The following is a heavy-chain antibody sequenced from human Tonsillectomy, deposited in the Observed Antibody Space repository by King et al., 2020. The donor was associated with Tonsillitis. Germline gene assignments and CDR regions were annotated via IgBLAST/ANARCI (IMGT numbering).Heavy chain of an antibody. CDR1: GYTFPIYD. J-gene: IGHJ4*02. Sequence: VQLVESGAEVKKPGASVKVSCKASGYTFPIYDITWVRQAPGQGLEWMGRITAYSGNTNYAQKLQGRVTMTTDTSTSTAYMELRSLRFYDTAVYYCARLVGEMATIPSPPDFWGQGTLVTVSS. CDR2: ITAYSGNT. CDR3: ARLVGEMATIPSPPDF. V-gene: IGHV1-18*01. D-gene: IGHD5-24*01.